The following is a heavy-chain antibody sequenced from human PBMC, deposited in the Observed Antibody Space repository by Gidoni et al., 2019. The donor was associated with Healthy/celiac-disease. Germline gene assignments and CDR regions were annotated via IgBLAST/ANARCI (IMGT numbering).Heavy chain of an antibody. D-gene: IGHD3-22*01. CDR3: ARGHYYDSSGYPNWFDP. V-gene: IGHV3-48*02. CDR2: ISSSSSTI. CDR1: GFTFSSYS. Sequence: EVQLVESGGGLVQPGGSLRLSCAASGFTFSSYSMNWVRQAPGKGLEWVSYISSSSSTIYYADSVKGRFTISRDNAKNSLYLQMNSLRDEDTAVYYCARGHYYDSSGYPNWFDPWGQGTLVTVSS. J-gene: IGHJ5*02.